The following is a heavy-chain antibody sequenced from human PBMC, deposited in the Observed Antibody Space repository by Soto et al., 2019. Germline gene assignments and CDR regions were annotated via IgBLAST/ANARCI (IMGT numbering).Heavy chain of an antibody. V-gene: IGHV4-34*01. J-gene: IGHJ6*02. D-gene: IGHD3-3*01. Sequence: SETLSLTCAVYGGSFSDYSWNWNWIRQPPGKGLVWIGEINHSGSTSHNPSLKSRVTLSLDTSKNQFSLILTSVTAADTAVYYCPSGPLSYHCWSRPINRGMDVCGQGTTATVS. CDR2: INHSGST. CDR3: PSGPLSYHCWSRPINRGMDV. CDR1: GGSFSDYSWN.